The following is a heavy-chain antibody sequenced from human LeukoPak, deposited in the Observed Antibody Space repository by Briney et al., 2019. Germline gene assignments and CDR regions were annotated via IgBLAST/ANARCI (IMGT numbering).Heavy chain of an antibody. D-gene: IGHD6-19*01. V-gene: IGHV3-23*01. J-gene: IGHJ4*02. CDR1: GFTFSSYA. Sequence: PGASLRLSCAASGFTFSSYAMSWVRQAPGMGLDWVSAIDGSGANTFYADSVKGRFTISRDNSKNTLYLQMNSLRAEDTALYFCVKRTVAGQFDYWGQGTLVTVSS. CDR3: VKRTVAGQFDY. CDR2: IDGSGANT.